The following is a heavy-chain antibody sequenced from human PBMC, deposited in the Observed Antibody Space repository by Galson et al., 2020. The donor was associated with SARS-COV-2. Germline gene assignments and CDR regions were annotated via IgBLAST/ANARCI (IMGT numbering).Heavy chain of an antibody. Sequence: GESLKISCAASGFTFSSYAMHWVRQAPGKGLEWVAVISYDGSNKYYADSVKGRFTISRDNSKNTLYLQMNSLRAEDTAVYYCARDLLGRAAANWFDPWGQGTLVTVSS. CDR3: ARDLLGRAAANWFDP. D-gene: IGHD6-13*01. CDR1: GFTFSSYA. CDR2: ISYDGSNK. V-gene: IGHV3-30-3*01. J-gene: IGHJ5*02.